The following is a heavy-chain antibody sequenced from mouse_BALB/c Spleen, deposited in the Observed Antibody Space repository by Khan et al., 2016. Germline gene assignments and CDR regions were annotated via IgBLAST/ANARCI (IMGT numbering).Heavy chain of an antibody. D-gene: IGHD1-1*01. CDR2: INYSGST. J-gene: IGHJ2*01. Sequence: EVELVESGPGLVKPSQSLSLTCTVTGYSITSGYAWNWIRQFPGNKLEWMGYINYSGSTTYNPSLKSQISITRDTSKNKFFLQLKSVTTEDTATYYCARDYDGSSFFDYWGQGTTLTVSS. CDR3: ARDYDGSSFFDY. V-gene: IGHV3-2*02. CDR1: GYSITSGYA.